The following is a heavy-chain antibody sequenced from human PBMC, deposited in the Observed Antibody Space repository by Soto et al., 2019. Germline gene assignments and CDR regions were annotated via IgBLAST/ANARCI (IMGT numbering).Heavy chain of an antibody. D-gene: IGHD5-12*01. J-gene: IGHJ5*02. CDR1: GGTFSSYA. Sequence: QVQLEQSGAEVKKPGSSVKVSCKASGGTFSSYAISWVRQAPGQGLEWMGGIIPIFGTANYAQKFQGRVTITADESTSTAYMELSSLRSEDTAVYYCARGVGGYDWRGDWFDPWGQGTLVTVSS. CDR2: IIPIFGTA. V-gene: IGHV1-69*01. CDR3: ARGVGGYDWRGDWFDP.